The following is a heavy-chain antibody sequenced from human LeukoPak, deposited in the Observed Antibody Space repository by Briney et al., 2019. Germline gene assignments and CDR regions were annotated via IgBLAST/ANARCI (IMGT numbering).Heavy chain of an antibody. CDR1: GFTFSSYW. CDR3: ARWGPYCSSISCYGLGY. D-gene: IGHD2-2*01. CDR2: INSDGSNT. Sequence: PGGSLRLSCAASGFTFSSYWMHWVRQVPGKGLVWVSRINSDGSNTGYADSVKGRFTISRDNAKNTLYLQMNSLRAEDTAVYYCARWGPYCSSISCYGLGYWGRGTLVTVSS. J-gene: IGHJ4*02. V-gene: IGHV3-74*01.